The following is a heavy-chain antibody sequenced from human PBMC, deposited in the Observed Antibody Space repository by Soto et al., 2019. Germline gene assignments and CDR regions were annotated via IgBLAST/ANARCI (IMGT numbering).Heavy chain of an antibody. Sequence: PSETLSLTCTVSGGSISSGGYYWSWIRQHPGKGLEWIGYIYYSGSTYYNPSLKSRVTISVDTSKNQFSLKLSPVTAADTAVYYCARDRVPAAIHYYYYYGMDVWGQGTTVTVSS. CDR2: IYYSGST. CDR1: GGSISSGGYY. V-gene: IGHV4-31*03. D-gene: IGHD2-2*01. CDR3: ARDRVPAAIHYYYYYGMDV. J-gene: IGHJ6*02.